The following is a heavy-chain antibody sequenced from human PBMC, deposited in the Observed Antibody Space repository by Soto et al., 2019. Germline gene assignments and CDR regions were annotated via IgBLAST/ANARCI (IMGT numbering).Heavy chain of an antibody. CDR1: GGTIRSPDW. CDR3: ARGRGRYSSGWSWFDP. J-gene: IGHJ5*02. Sequence: SETLSLTCGVSGGTIRSPDWWTWVRQPPGKGLEWIGEIFQSGSTNYTPSLESRATISVDKSKNQFSLTLTSVTAADTAVYFCARGRGRYSSGWSWFDPWGQGILVTVSS. CDR2: IFQSGST. V-gene: IGHV4-4*02. D-gene: IGHD6-19*01.